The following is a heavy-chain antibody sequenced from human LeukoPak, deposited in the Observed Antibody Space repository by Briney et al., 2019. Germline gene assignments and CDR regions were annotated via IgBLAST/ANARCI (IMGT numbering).Heavy chain of an antibody. V-gene: IGHV3-53*01. CDR1: GFTVSSNY. Sequence: GGSLRLSCAASGFTVSSNYMSWVRQAPGKGLEWVSVIYSGGSTYYADSVRGRFTISRDNSMNTLHLQMNSLRAEDTAVYYCASVPFVVIIGEYFQHWGQGTLVTVSS. CDR2: IYSGGST. CDR3: ASVPFVVIIGEYFQH. D-gene: IGHD3-22*01. J-gene: IGHJ1*01.